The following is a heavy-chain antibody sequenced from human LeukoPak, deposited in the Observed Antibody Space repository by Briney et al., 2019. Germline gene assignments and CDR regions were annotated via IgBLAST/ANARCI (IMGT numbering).Heavy chain of an antibody. CDR2: IYYSGST. CDR3: ARVGRPALGIGGLFDY. J-gene: IGHJ4*02. Sequence: SQTLSLTCTVSGGSISSGDYYWSWIRQPPGKGLEWIGYIYYSGSTYYNPSLKSRVTISVDTSKNQFSLKLSSVTAADTAVYYCARVGRPALGIGGLFDYWGQGTLVTVS. CDR1: GGSISSGDYY. V-gene: IGHV4-30-4*08. D-gene: IGHD7-27*01.